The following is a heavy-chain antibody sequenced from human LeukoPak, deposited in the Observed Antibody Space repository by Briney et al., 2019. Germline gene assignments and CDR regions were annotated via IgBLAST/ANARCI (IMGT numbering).Heavy chain of an antibody. V-gene: IGHV4-59*01. CDR3: ARQSISGSSLSYFDY. D-gene: IGHD3-22*01. J-gene: IGHJ4*02. Sequence: SETLSLTCTVAAGSISNYHWSWIRQPPGKGLEWIGCIFYSGSTYYNPSLKSRVTISVDTSKNQCSLKLSSVTAADTAVYYCARQSISGSSLSYFDYWGQGTLVNVSS. CDR1: AGSISNYH. CDR2: IFYSGST.